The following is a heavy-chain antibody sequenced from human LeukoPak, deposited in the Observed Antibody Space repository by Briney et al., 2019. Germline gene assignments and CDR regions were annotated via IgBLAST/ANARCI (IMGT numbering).Heavy chain of an antibody. D-gene: IGHD4-11*01. J-gene: IGHJ4*02. Sequence: PGGSLRLSCVVSGFTFSSYGMHWVRQAPGKGLEWVAVISYDGNKKYYGDSVKGRFSISRDNSKNTVFLQMNSLKPEDTAVYFCAKDSSNGAGYSDFAPFDYWGQGTLVTVSS. CDR1: GFTFSSYG. CDR2: ISYDGNKK. V-gene: IGHV3-30*18. CDR3: AKDSSNGAGYSDFAPFDY.